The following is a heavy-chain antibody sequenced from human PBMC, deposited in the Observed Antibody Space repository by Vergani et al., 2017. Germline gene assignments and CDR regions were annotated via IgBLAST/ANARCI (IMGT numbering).Heavy chain of an antibody. D-gene: IGHD2-2*01. CDR1: GFNFSDYY. J-gene: IGHJ4*02. Sequence: EVQLVESGGALVQPGGSLRLSCAVSGFNFSDYYLDWIRQAPGKGLEWVGRIRNMAYSFSTQFAASVAGRFSISRDASTRSLFLQMNSLKIEDTAVYFCVREGTYCSGSSCYTGVGIFDFWGQGTPVTVSS. V-gene: IGHV3-72*01. CDR2: IRNMAYSFST. CDR3: VREGTYCSGSSCYTGVGIFDF.